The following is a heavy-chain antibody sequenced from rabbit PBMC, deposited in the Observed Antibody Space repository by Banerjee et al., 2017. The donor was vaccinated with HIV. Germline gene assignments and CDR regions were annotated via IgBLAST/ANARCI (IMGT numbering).Heavy chain of an antibody. V-gene: IGHV1S40*01. CDR3: ARDYASAIGYSYRYFNL. CDR2: IYPGSSGNT. Sequence: QSLEESGGDLVKPGASLTLTCTASGFSFSSTYYMCWVRQAPGKGLELIACIYPGSSGNTYYASWAKGRFTISKASSTTVTLQMTSLTAADTATYFCARDYASAIGYSYRYFNLWVPGTLVTVS. J-gene: IGHJ4*01. D-gene: IGHD7-1*01. CDR1: GFSFSSTYY.